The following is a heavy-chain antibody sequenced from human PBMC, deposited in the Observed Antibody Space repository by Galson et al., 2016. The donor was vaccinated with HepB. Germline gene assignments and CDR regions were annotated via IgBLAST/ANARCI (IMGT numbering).Heavy chain of an antibody. CDR3: AGGDGGDLRH. V-gene: IGHV3-48*02. CDR1: GFSFSTSS. D-gene: IGHD4-17*01. J-gene: IGHJ1*01. Sequence: SLRRSCAASGFSFSTSSMSWVRQAPGKGLDWVAYISSRSSTMYYAHSVRGRFTISRDNAKNSLFLQMNSLRDEDTAIYFCAGGDGGDLRHWGQGTLVTVSS. CDR2: ISSRSSTM.